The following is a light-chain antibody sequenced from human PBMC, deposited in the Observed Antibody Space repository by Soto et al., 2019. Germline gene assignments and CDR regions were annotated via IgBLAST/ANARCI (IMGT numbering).Light chain of an antibody. Sequence: EIVLTQSPATLSLSPGERATLSCRASQSVSSYLAWYQQKPGQAPRLLIYGASSRATGIHDRFSGSGSGTDFTLTIRRLEPEDFAVFYCQQYGGSPWTFGQGTKVDIK. CDR3: QQYGGSPWT. CDR2: GAS. V-gene: IGKV3-20*01. CDR1: QSVSSY. J-gene: IGKJ1*01.